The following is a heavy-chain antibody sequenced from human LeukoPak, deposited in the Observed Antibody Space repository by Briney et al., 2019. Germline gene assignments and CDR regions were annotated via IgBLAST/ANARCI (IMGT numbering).Heavy chain of an antibody. CDR1: GGSISSYY. J-gene: IGHJ5*02. CDR2: IYYSGST. CDR3: ARALRDYDFWSGYYETYNWFDP. D-gene: IGHD3-3*01. Sequence: SETLSLTCTVSGGSISSYYWSWIRQPPGKGLEWIGYIYYSGSTNYNPSLKSRVTISVDTSKNQFSLKLSSVTAADTAVYYCARALRDYDFWSGYYETYNWFDPWGQGTLVTVSS. V-gene: IGHV4-59*01.